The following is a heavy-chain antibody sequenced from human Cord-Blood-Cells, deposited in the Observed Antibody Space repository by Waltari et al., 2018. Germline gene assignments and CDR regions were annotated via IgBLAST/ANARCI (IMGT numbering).Heavy chain of an antibody. CDR3: TTVLFGHSGGIDAFDI. V-gene: IGHV3-15*01. D-gene: IGHD3-3*01. J-gene: IGHJ3*02. Sequence: EVQLVESGGGLVKPGGSLRLSCAASGFTFSNAWMSWVRQAPGKGLEWVGRIKSKTDGGTTDYAAPVKGRFTISRDDSKNTLYLQMNSLKTEDTAVYYCTTVLFGHSGGIDAFDIWGQGTMVTVSS. CDR2: IKSKTDGGTT. CDR1: GFTFSNAW.